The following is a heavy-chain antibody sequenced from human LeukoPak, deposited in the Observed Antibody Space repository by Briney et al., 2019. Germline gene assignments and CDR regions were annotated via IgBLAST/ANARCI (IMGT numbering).Heavy chain of an antibody. V-gene: IGHV3-48*03. D-gene: IGHD3-16*01. CDR3: ARDPGGPYYFDY. CDR1: GFTFSSYE. Sequence: GGSLRLSCAASGFTFSSYEMNWVRQAPGKGLEWVSYISSSGSTMYYADSVKGRFTISRDNAKNSLYLQMNSLRAEDTAVYYCARDPGGPYYFDYWGQGTLVTVSS. J-gene: IGHJ4*02. CDR2: ISSSGSTM.